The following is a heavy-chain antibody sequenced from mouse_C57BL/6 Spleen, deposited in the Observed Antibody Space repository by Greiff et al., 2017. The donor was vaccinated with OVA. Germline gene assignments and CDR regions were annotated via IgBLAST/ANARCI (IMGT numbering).Heavy chain of an antibody. Sequence: EVKVVESEGGLVQPGSSMKLSCTASGFTFSDYYMAWVRQVPEKGLEWVANINYDGSSTYYLDSLKSRFIISRDNAKNILYLQMSSLKSEDTATYYCARDRYYGSRGYFDVWGTGTTVTVSS. J-gene: IGHJ1*03. CDR3: ARDRYYGSRGYFDV. CDR2: INYDGSST. CDR1: GFTFSDYY. V-gene: IGHV5-16*01. D-gene: IGHD1-1*01.